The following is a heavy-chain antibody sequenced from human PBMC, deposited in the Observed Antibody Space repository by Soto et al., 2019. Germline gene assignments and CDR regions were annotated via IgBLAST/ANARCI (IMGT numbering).Heavy chain of an antibody. D-gene: IGHD6-19*01. J-gene: IGHJ3*01. CDR1: GDSISSPKW. V-gene: IGHV4-4*02. Sequence: QVQLQESGPGLVKPSGTLSLTCAVSGDSISSPKWWTWLRQPPGKGLEWIGDLLHSGTTNYNPSLMSRVTLSGDKPQKQFSPKLTSVTAADTAIYYCAYSTGWYRHDVWGQGTSVTVSS. CDR2: LLHSGTT. CDR3: AYSTGWYRHDV.